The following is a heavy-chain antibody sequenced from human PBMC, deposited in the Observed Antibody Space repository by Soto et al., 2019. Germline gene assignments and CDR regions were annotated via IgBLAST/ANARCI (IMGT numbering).Heavy chain of an antibody. CDR1: GYTLNELS. D-gene: IGHD1-26*01. V-gene: IGHV1-24*01. J-gene: IGHJ1*01. Sequence: ASVKVSCKVSGYTLNELSMHWVRQAPGKGLEWMGGFGPEDGETIYAQKFQGRVTMTEDTSTDTAYMELSSLRSEDTAVYYCATAYLDRVGATEYFQHWGQGTLFTVSS. CDR2: FGPEDGET. CDR3: ATAYLDRVGATEYFQH.